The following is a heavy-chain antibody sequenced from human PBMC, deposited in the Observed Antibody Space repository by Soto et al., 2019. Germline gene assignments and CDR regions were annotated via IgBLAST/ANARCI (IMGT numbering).Heavy chain of an antibody. CDR1: GGSISSSSYY. CDR3: ARLGRNRKYYFDY. J-gene: IGHJ4*02. V-gene: IGHV4-39*01. D-gene: IGHD1-1*01. Sequence: QLQLQESGPGLVKPSETLSLTCTVSGGSISSSSYYWGWIRQPPGKGLEWIGSIYYSGSTYYNPSLKSRVTISVDTSKNPFSLKLSSVTAADTAVYYCARLGRNRKYYFDYWGQGTLVTVSS. CDR2: IYYSGST.